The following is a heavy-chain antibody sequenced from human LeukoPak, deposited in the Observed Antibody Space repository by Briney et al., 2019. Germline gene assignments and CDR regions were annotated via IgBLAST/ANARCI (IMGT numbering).Heavy chain of an antibody. Sequence: GGSLRLSCAASGFTFSSYGMHWVRQAPGKGLEWVAVIWYDGSNKYYADSVKGRFTISRDNSKNTLYLQMNSLRAEDTAVYYCARGALRSYYFDYWGQGTLVTVSS. CDR1: GFTFSSYG. CDR3: ARGALRSYYFDY. J-gene: IGHJ4*02. D-gene: IGHD2-15*01. V-gene: IGHV3-33*01. CDR2: IWYDGSNK.